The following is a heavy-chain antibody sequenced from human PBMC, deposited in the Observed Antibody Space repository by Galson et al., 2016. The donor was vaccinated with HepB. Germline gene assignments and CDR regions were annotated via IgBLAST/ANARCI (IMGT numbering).Heavy chain of an antibody. Sequence: SVKVSCKASGYTFTSYYLHWVRQAPGQGLEWMGTIIPGGDSRTDVQKFQGRLTMTRDTSTSTAYMELRSLMHDDTAVYYCARDVQYAFDLWGQGTVVSVS. J-gene: IGHJ3*01. CDR3: ARDVQYAFDL. V-gene: IGHV1-46*01. CDR1: GYTFTSYY. CDR2: IIPGGDSR.